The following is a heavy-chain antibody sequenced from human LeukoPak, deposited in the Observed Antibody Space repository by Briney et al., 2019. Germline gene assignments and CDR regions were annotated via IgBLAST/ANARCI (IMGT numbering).Heavy chain of an antibody. V-gene: IGHV4-39*07. CDR3: ARGADFWSGYRHYYYYYMDV. CDR2: LYYSGST. CDR1: GGSISSSTSY. Sequence: SETLSLTCIVSGGSISSSTSYWGWIRQPPGKGLEWIGTLYYSGSTGYNPSLKSRVTISVDTSKNQFSLKLSSVTAADTAVYFCARGADFWSGYRHYYYYYMDVWGKGTTVTVSS. D-gene: IGHD3-3*01. J-gene: IGHJ6*03.